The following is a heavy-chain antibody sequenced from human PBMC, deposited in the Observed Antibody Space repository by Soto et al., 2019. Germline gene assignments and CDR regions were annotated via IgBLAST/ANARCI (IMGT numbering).Heavy chain of an antibody. CDR1: GFTFSSYN. J-gene: IGHJ5*02. V-gene: IGHV3-48*01. CDR2: ISSGTSTI. Sequence: EVQLAESGGGLVQPGGSLRLSCAASGFTFSSYNMNWVRQAPGEGLEWVSYISSGTSTIYYADSVKGRFTISRDNAKNSLSRQMNSLRAEDTAVYYCATEGDSSGWYNWFDPWGQGTLVTVSS. D-gene: IGHD3-22*01. CDR3: ATEGDSSGWYNWFDP.